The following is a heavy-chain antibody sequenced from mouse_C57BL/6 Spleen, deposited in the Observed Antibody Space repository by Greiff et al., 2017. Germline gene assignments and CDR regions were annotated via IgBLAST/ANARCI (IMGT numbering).Heavy chain of an antibody. D-gene: IGHD1-1*01. J-gene: IGHJ3*01. CDR3: SEDSAVYYCACANYPGGFAY. CDR1: YTFSRRVH. V-gene: IGHV1-87*01. Sequence: VKLVESGPELARPWASVKISCQAFYTFSRRVHFAIRGTNYWMQWVKQRPGQGLEWIGAISPGNGGPSSNQKFKGKAKLTADKSASTAYMQHSSRTSEDSAVYYCACANYPGGFAYWGQGTLVTVSA. CDR2: GQGLEWIG.